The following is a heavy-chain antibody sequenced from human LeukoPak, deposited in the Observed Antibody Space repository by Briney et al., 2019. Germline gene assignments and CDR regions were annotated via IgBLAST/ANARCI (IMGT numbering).Heavy chain of an antibody. CDR2: MSPNSGDT. Sequence: ASVKVSCKASGYTFTTHDINWVRQATGQGLEWLGWMSPNSGDTGYAQKFQGRVTMTRNTSISTAYMELSSLRSEDTAAYYCARGLRLPKVGYYYYGMDVWGQGTTVTVSS. V-gene: IGHV1-8*01. CDR1: GYTFTTHD. CDR3: ARGLRLPKVGYYYYGMDV. J-gene: IGHJ6*02. D-gene: IGHD1-26*01.